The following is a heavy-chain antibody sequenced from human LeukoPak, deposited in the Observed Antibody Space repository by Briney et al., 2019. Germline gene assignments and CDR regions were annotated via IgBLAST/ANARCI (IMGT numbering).Heavy chain of an antibody. J-gene: IGHJ4*02. D-gene: IGHD6-13*01. Sequence: GGSLRLSCEASGFTFSSYAMSWVRQAPGKGLEWVSAISGSGGSTYYADSVKGRFTISRDNSKNTLYLQMNSLRAEDTAVYYCAKYDSSSWYYFDYWGQGTLVTVSS. CDR3: AKYDSSSWYYFDY. CDR1: GFTFSSYA. V-gene: IGHV3-23*01. CDR2: ISGSGGST.